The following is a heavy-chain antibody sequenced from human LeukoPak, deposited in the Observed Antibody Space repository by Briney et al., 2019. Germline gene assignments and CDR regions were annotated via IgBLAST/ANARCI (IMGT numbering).Heavy chain of an antibody. CDR2: ISGGGDT. CDR1: GFSFSNYA. V-gene: IGHV3-23*01. J-gene: IGHJ6*02. Sequence: GGSLRLSCAASGFSFSNYAIYWVRQAPGEGLEGVSVISGGGDTTYADPVKGRFTISRDNSRNTVYLQMDNLRAEDMAVYYCVRSTGYFYYGMDVWGQGTTVTVS. CDR3: VRSTGYFYYGMDV. D-gene: IGHD3-9*01.